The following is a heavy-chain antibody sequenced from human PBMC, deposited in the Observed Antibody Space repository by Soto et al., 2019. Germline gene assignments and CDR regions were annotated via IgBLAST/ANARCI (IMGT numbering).Heavy chain of an antibody. CDR3: ARGGALSTSWYWGDGLDS. J-gene: IGHJ4*02. CDR1: GYSFSSHA. D-gene: IGHD6-13*01. V-gene: IGHV1-69*06. CDR2: IIPVFGTP. Sequence: QVQLEQSGSEVKKSGSSVKVSCKASGYSFSSHAITWVRQAPGQGLEWMGGIIPVFGTPSYAQKFQGRVTVSADKSTYTSYLELRSLRSEDTAVYYCARGGALSTSWYWGDGLDSWGQGTQVTVSS.